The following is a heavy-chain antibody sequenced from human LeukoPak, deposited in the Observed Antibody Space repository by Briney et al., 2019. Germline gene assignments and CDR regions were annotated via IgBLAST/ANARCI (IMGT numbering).Heavy chain of an antibody. CDR2: INPSSGGT. Sequence: ASVKVSCKASGYTFTGYYVHGVRQAPGQGREGMGWINPSSGGTNYAQESQRRVTITRDTSISTVHIELTSLLCGDTAVFSCAISFADYGGNSWGQGTMVTVSS. CDR1: GYTFTGYY. J-gene: IGHJ4*02. CDR3: AISFADYGGNS. V-gene: IGHV1-2*02. D-gene: IGHD4-23*01.